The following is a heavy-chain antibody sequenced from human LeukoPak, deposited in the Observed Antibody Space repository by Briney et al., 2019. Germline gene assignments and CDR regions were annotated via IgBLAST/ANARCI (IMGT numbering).Heavy chain of an antibody. J-gene: IGHJ4*02. CDR2: ISAYNGNT. V-gene: IGHV1-18*01. CDR1: GYSFTSYG. D-gene: IGHD6-19*01. Sequence: RPGESLKISCKGSGYSFTSYGISWVRQAPGQGLEWMGWISAYNGNTNYAQKLQGRVTMTTDTSTSTAYMELRSLRSDDTAVYYCAREELGIAVAASESGFDYWGQGTLVTVSS. CDR3: AREELGIAVAASESGFDY.